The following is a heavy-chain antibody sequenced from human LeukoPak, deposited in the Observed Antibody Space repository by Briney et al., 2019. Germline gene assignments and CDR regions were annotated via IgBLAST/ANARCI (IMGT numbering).Heavy chain of an antibody. D-gene: IGHD2-15*01. CDR2: ISSSGTTI. Sequence: PGGSLRLSCAASGFTFSSYEMNWVRQTPGKGLEWVSYISSSGTTIHYADSVKGRFTISRDNAKNSLYLQMNSLRVEDTAVYYCASKYCSGESCSPDFEYWGQGTLVTVSS. V-gene: IGHV3-48*03. CDR1: GFTFSSYE. J-gene: IGHJ4*02. CDR3: ASKYCSGESCSPDFEY.